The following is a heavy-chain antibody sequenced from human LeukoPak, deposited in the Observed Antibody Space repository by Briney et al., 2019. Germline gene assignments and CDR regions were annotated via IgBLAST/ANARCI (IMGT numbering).Heavy chain of an antibody. Sequence: AGGSPRLSCAASGFTFSSYTMHWIRQAPGKGLEWVSSISGSNSYIFYADSVKGRFTVSRDNAKDSLYLQVNSLRAEDTAVYYCARALTTLTYEGYWGQGTLVTVSS. V-gene: IGHV3-21*01. CDR3: ARALTTLTYEGY. CDR1: GFTFSSYT. D-gene: IGHD1-1*01. J-gene: IGHJ4*02. CDR2: ISGSNSYI.